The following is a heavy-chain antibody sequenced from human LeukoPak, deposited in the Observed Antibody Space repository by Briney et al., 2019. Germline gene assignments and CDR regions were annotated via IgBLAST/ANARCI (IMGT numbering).Heavy chain of an antibody. CDR2: IYHSGST. CDR1: GGSISTSNW. Sequence: SGTLSLTCAVSGGSISTSNWWSWVRQPAGKGLEWIGEIYHSGSTNYNPSLKSRVTILVEKSKSQFSLKLSSVTAADTAVYYCARKTYDSSGLIPHPGVFDIWGQGTMVTVSS. V-gene: IGHV4-4*02. CDR3: ARKTYDSSGLIPHPGVFDI. J-gene: IGHJ3*02. D-gene: IGHD3-22*01.